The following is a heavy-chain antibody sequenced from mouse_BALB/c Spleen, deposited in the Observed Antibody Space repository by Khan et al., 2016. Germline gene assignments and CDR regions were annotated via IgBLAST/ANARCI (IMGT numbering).Heavy chain of an antibody. D-gene: IGHD1-1*02. V-gene: IGHV3-2*02. CDR2: ISYSGNT. CDR1: GYSITSDYA. Sequence: EVQLQESGPGLVKPSQSLSLTCTVTGYSITSDYAWNWIRQLPGNKLEWMGYISYSGNTHYIPSLKSRISITRDTSKNQFFLQLNSVTTEDTATYYCAREDYSWFAYWGQGTLVTVSA. CDR3: AREDYSWFAY. J-gene: IGHJ3*01.